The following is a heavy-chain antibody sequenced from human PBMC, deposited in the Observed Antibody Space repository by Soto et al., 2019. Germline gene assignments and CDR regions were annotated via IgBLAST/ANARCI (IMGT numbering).Heavy chain of an antibody. Sequence: VASVKVSCKASGYTFTGYYMHWVRQAPGQGLEWMGWINPNSGGTNYAQKFQGWVTMTRDTSISTAYMELSRLRSDDTAVYYCARDRRYSSSRSGPLLYNWFDPWGQGTLVTVSS. CDR1: GYTFTGYY. CDR3: ARDRRYSSSRSGPLLYNWFDP. J-gene: IGHJ5*02. CDR2: INPNSGGT. D-gene: IGHD6-6*01. V-gene: IGHV1-2*04.